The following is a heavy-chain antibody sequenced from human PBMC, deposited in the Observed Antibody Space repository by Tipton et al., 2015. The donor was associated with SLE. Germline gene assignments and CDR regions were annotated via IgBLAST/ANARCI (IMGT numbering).Heavy chain of an antibody. CDR1: GGPISSYY. CDR3: ARDHSGFDS. Sequence: TLSLTCTVSGGPISSYYWSWIRQPPGKGLEWIGYIYYSGSTNYNPSLKSRVTISVDTSKNQFSLKLSSVTAADTAVYYCARDHSGFDSWGQGTLVTVSS. V-gene: IGHV4-59*01. J-gene: IGHJ4*02. CDR2: IYYSGST. D-gene: IGHD6-19*01.